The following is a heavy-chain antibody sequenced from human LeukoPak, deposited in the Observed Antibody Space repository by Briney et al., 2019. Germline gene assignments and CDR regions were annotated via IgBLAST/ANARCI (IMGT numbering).Heavy chain of an antibody. V-gene: IGHV3-66*01. D-gene: IGHD2-2*03. CDR1: GFTVSTNY. Sequence: GGSLRLSCAASGFTVSTNYMSWVRQAPGKGLEWVAVMYNDANHGSTYYADSGKGRFTISRDNFKNTLYLQMNTLRAEDTAVYYCARENGYCSTTGCPSGYWGRGTLVTVSS. J-gene: IGHJ4*02. CDR2: MYNDANHGST. CDR3: ARENGYCSTTGCPSGY.